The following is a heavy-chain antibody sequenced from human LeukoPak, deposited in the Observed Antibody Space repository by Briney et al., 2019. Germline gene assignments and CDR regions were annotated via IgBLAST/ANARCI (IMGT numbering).Heavy chain of an antibody. CDR1: GVSFSGYY. J-gene: IGHJ6*02. V-gene: IGHV4-34*01. D-gene: IGHD6-6*01. CDR3: ARSMHSSSSRWSSYYYGMDV. CDR2: INSSGST. Sequence: SETLSLTCAVYGVSFSGYYWSWIRQPPGKGLEGMGEINSSGSTNYNPSLRSRVTISVDTSKNQFSLKLSSVTAADTAVYYCARSMHSSSSRWSSYYYGMDVWGQGTTVTVSS.